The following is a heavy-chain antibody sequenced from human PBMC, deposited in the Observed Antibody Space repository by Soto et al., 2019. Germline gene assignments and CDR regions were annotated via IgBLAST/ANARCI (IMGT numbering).Heavy chain of an antibody. CDR1: GDTFSSYS. CDR3: ARGVTRGSFPPCDL. CDR2: FSHVFGGP. J-gene: IGHJ5*02. V-gene: IGHV1-69*13. D-gene: IGHD3-10*01. Sequence: QVHLVQPGAEVKKPGSSVKVSCTSSGDTFSSYSYSWVRLVPGQGLEWMGGFSHVFGGPNYAQNFLDRVTXTADQSTRTVYLELSGLTSDESAVYYCARGVTRGSFPPCDLWGEGTLVTVSS.